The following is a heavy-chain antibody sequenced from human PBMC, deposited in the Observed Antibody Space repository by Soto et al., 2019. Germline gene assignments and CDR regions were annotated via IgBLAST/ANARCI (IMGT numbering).Heavy chain of an antibody. CDR2: ISYDGSNK. Sequence: PGGSLRLSCAACGFKFSSYAIHWVRPTPGKGLEWVAVISYDGSNKYYADSVKGRFTISRDNSKNTLYLQMNSLRAEDTAVYYCARDKRDLRFLEWSYYFDFWGQGTRVTVPQ. J-gene: IGHJ4*02. D-gene: IGHD3-3*01. CDR1: GFKFSSYA. CDR3: ARDKRDLRFLEWSYYFDF. V-gene: IGHV3-30-3*01.